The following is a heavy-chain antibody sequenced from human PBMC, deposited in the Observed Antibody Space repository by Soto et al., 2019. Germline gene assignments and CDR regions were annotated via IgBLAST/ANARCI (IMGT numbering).Heavy chain of an antibody. CDR2: ISSSGSYI. V-gene: IGHV3-21*01. CDR1: GFPFSSYT. Sequence: GGSLRLSCAASGFPFSSYTMNWVRQAPGKGLEWVSSISSSGSYIYYADSVKGRFTISRDNAKNSLYLQMNSLRAEDTAVYYCARDRARNFDYWGQGTLVTVS. CDR3: ARDRARNFDY. J-gene: IGHJ4*02.